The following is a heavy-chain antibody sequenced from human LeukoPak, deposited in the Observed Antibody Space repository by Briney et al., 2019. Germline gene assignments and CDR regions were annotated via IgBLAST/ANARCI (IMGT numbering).Heavy chain of an antibody. CDR2: ISGSGGST. J-gene: IGHJ4*02. D-gene: IGHD4-23*01. CDR3: ARDGGNGEYYFDY. V-gene: IGHV3-23*01. Sequence: GGSLRLSCAASGFTFSSYAMSWVRQAPGKGLEWVSAISGSGGSTYYADSVKGRFTISRDNSKNTLYLQMNSLRAEDTAVYYCARDGGNGEYYFDYWGQGTLVTVSS. CDR1: GFTFSSYA.